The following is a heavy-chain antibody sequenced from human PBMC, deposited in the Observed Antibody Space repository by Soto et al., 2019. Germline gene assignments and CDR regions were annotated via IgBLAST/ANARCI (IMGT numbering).Heavy chain of an antibody. J-gene: IGHJ4*02. CDR1: GGSFSGYY. D-gene: IGHD3-10*01. V-gene: IGHV4-34*01. CDR2: INHSGST. Sequence: QVQLQQWGAGLLKPSETLSLTCAVYGGSFSGYYWSWIRQPPGKGLEWIGEINHSGSTNYNPSLKGRVTISVDTSKNQFSLKLSSVTAADTAVYYCARGHSHPKSRTRNPITMVRGVRFDYWGQGTLVTVSS. CDR3: ARGHSHPKSRTRNPITMVRGVRFDY.